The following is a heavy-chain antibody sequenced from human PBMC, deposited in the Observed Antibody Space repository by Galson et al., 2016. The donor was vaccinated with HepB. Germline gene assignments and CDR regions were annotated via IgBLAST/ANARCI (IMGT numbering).Heavy chain of an antibody. CDR1: GYRFTNYC. J-gene: IGHJ3*02. V-gene: IGHV5-51*01. CDR3: ARHLYSSGWSGGDDAFDI. CDR2: IYPGDSDT. D-gene: IGHD6-19*01. Sequence: QSGAEVKKPGESLEISCTGSGYRFTNYCIGWVRQMPGKGLEWMVIIYPGDSDTRYSPSFHGQVTISADTSISTAYLQWSSLKASDTAMYYCARHLYSSGWSGGDDAFDIWGQGTMVTVSS.